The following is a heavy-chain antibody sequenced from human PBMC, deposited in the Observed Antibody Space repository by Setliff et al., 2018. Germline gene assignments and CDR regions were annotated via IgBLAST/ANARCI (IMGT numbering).Heavy chain of an antibody. J-gene: IGHJ4*02. CDR2: INPHASEK. CDR3: FGAGTCSY. Sequence: GGSLRLSCAASGFSLNSFRMTWIRQAPGKGLEWLASINPHASEKYYADSVKGRFTISRDNAKNSLSLQMNNLRTEDTAVYYCFGAGTCSYWGQGTLVTVSS. D-gene: IGHD3-10*01. V-gene: IGHV3-7*01. CDR1: GFSLNSFR.